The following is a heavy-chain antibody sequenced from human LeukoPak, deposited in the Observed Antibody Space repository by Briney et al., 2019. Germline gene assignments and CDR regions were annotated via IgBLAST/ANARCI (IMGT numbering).Heavy chain of an antibody. CDR1: GFTFSSYE. D-gene: IGHD1-26*01. V-gene: IGHV3-48*03. Sequence: GGSLRLSCAASGFTFSSYEMNWVRQAPGKGLEWVSYISSSGSTIYYADSVKGRFTISRDNAKNSLYLQMNSLRAEDTAVYYCARSLKRELLRTYFDYWGQGTLVTVSS. CDR2: ISSSGSTI. J-gene: IGHJ4*02. CDR3: ARSLKRELLRTYFDY.